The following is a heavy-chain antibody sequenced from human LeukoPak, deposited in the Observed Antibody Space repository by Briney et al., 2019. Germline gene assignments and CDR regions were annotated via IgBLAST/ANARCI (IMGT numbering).Heavy chain of an antibody. CDR2: IREDGSEK. J-gene: IGHJ4*02. Sequence: PGGSLRLSCAASGFTFSRFWMSWVRQAPGKGLEWVANIREDGSEKHYVDSVKGRFTISRDNAKDSLYLQMNSLRAEDTAVYHCTRDRGAYNLYDYWGQGTLVTVSS. CDR3: TRDRGAYNLYDY. CDR1: GFTFSRFW. V-gene: IGHV3-7*03. D-gene: IGHD1-1*01.